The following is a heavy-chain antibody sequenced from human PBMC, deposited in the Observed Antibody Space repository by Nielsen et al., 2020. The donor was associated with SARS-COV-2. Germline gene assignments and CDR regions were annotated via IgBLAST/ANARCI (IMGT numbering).Heavy chain of an antibody. CDR1: GYIFTDYF. Sequence: ASVKVSCKASGYIFTDYFMHWVRRAPGQGLEWMGVVNPTNAKTNYAQKFQGRVVMTGDTSTGTVHMDLSGPRLEDTAIYYCARDLGSGGVDHWGQGTQVTVSP. CDR3: ARDLGSGGVDH. CDR2: VNPTNAKT. D-gene: IGHD2-15*01. J-gene: IGHJ4*02. V-gene: IGHV1-46*01.